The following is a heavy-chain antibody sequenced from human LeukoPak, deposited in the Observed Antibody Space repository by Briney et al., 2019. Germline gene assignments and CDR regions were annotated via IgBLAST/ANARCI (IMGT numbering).Heavy chain of an antibody. J-gene: IGHJ4*02. CDR1: GYTFTSYG. CDR3: ARSDPIYGDYTYFDY. V-gene: IGHV7-4-1*02. CDR2: IHTNTGKP. Sequence: ASVKVSCKASGYTFTSYGISWVRQAPGQGLEWMGCIHTNTGKPTYAQEFTGRFVFSLETSFTTAYLQISSLKAEDTAVYYCARSDPIYGDYTYFDYWGQGSLVSVSS. D-gene: IGHD4-17*01.